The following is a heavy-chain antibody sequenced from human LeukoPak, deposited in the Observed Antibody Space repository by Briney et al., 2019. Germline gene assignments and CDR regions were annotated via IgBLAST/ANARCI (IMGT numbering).Heavy chain of an antibody. CDR1: GFAFSSFA. Sequence: PGGSLRLSCAASGFAFSSFAMNWVRQAPGKGLQWVSAISGDATTTYYPDSLTGRFTISRDNSRNTLYLQMNSLRADDTAVYYCAKGVYGDHPHYSDYWGQGTLVIDSS. J-gene: IGHJ4*02. V-gene: IGHV3-23*01. CDR2: ISGDATTT. D-gene: IGHD4-17*01. CDR3: AKGVYGDHPHYSDY.